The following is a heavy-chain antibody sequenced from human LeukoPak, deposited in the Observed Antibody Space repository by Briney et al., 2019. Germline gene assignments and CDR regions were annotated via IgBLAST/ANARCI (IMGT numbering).Heavy chain of an antibody. CDR1: GGSISSYY. J-gene: IGHJ4*02. D-gene: IGHD2-2*01. Sequence: SETLSLTCTVSGGSISSYYWSWIRQPPGKGLEWIGYIYYSGSTNYNPSLRSRVTISVDTSKNQFSLTLSSVTAAGTAVYYCARVARCTSCFDVDYWGQGTLVTVSS. CDR2: IYYSGST. CDR3: ARVARCTSCFDVDY. V-gene: IGHV4-59*08.